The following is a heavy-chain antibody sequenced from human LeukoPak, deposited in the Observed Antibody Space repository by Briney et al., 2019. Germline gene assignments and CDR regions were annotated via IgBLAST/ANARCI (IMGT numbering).Heavy chain of an antibody. J-gene: IGHJ6*02. CDR3: ARGPCSGGSCYGAL. CDR2: IIPILGIA. CDR1: GGTFSSYA. V-gene: IGHV1-69*04. Sequence: GASVKVSCKASGGTFSSYAISWVRQAPGQGLEWMGRIIPILGIANYAQKFQGRVTITADKSTSTAYMELSSLRSEDTAVYYCARGPCSGGSCYGALWGQGTTVNVSS. D-gene: IGHD2-15*01.